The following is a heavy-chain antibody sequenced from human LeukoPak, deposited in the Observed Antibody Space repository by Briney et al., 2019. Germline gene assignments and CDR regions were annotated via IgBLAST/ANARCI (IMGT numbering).Heavy chain of an antibody. CDR2: INPNSGGT. CDR3: ARGTLRSYWFDP. Sequence: ASVKVSCKASGYTFTGYYMHWVRQAPGQGLEWMGWINPNSGGTNYAQKFQGRVTMTRDTSISAAYMELSRLRSDDTAVYYCARGTLRSYWFDPWGQGILVTVSS. CDR1: GYTFTGYY. D-gene: IGHD5-12*01. V-gene: IGHV1-2*02. J-gene: IGHJ5*02.